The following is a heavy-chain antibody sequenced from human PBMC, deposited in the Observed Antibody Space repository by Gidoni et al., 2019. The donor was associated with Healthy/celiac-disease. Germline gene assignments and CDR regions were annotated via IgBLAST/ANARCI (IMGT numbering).Heavy chain of an antibody. CDR3: ARGTIFVSRRSLEWLPPFDY. J-gene: IGHJ4*02. D-gene: IGHD3-3*01. V-gene: IGHV4-34*01. CDR2: INHSGST. CDR1: GGSFSGYY. Sequence: QVQLQQWGAGLLKPSETLSLTCAVYGGSFSGYYWSWIRQPPGKGLEWIGEINHSGSTNYNPSLKSRVTISVDTSKNQFSLKLSSVTAADTAVYYCARGTIFVSRRSLEWLPPFDYWGQGTLVTVSS.